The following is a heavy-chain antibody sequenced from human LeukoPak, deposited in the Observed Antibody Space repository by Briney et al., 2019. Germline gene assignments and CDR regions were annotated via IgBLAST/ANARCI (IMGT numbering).Heavy chain of an antibody. CDR3: AKGSTMVRGVNYYMDV. V-gene: IGHV3-30*04. Sequence: PGGSLRLSCAASGFTFSSYAMHWVRQAPGKGLEWVAVISYDGSNKYYADSVKGRFTISRDNSKNTLYLQMNSLRAEDTAVYYCAKGSTMVRGVNYYMDVWGKGTTVTISS. J-gene: IGHJ6*03. D-gene: IGHD3-10*01. CDR2: ISYDGSNK. CDR1: GFTFSSYA.